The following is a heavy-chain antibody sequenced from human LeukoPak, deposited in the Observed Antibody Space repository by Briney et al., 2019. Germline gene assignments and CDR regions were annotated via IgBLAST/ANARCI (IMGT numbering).Heavy chain of an antibody. D-gene: IGHD6-13*01. CDR1: GFTFSDYY. V-gene: IGHV3-11*01. Sequence: GGSLRLSCAASGFTFSDYYMRWIRQAPGKGLEWVSYISSSGSTIYYADSVKGRFTISRDNAKNSLYLQMNSLRAEDTAVYYCARGGYSSSWKPYYYYGLDVWGQGTTVTVSS. CDR3: ARGGYSSSWKPYYYYGLDV. CDR2: ISSSGSTI. J-gene: IGHJ6*02.